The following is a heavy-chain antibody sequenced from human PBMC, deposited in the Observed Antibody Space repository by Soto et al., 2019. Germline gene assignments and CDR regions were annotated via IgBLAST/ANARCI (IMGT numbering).Heavy chain of an antibody. Sequence: GESLKISCKGSGYNFANYWIGWVRQMPGKGLEWMGIIYPDDSDTRYSPSFQGQVTISADKSFTTVYLQWNSLKASDTAIYYCARPGYYDSSGFFNFDHWGQGTLVTVSS. D-gene: IGHD3-22*01. CDR1: GYNFANYW. V-gene: IGHV5-51*01. CDR2: IYPDDSDT. J-gene: IGHJ4*02. CDR3: ARPGYYDSSGFFNFDH.